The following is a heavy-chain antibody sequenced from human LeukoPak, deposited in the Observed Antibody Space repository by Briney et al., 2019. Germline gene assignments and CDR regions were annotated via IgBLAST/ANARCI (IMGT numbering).Heavy chain of an antibody. Sequence: PGGSLRLSCAASGFAFSEYYMSWIRQAPGEGLEWVAKISSSGSTIYYADSVKGRFTISRDNAKNSLHLQMNILRAEDTAVYYCARGPGSRKCLQYWGQGTLVTVSS. CDR3: ARGPGSRKCLQY. CDR1: GFAFSEYY. V-gene: IGHV3-11*04. J-gene: IGHJ1*01. CDR2: ISSSGSTI. D-gene: IGHD1-14*01.